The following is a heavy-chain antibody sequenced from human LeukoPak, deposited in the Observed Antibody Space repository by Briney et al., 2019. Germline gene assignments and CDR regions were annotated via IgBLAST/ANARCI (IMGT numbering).Heavy chain of an antibody. CDR1: GGSISSGSYS. V-gene: IGHV4-30-2*01. CDR3: ARDRRPKNCSSTSCYYYYYYMDV. Sequence: PSETLSLTCAVSGGSISSGSYSWSWIRQPPGKGLEWIGYIYPRGSTYYNPSLKSRVILSLDKSANQYSLNLSSVTAADTAVYYCARDRRPKNCSSTSCYYYYYYMDVWGKGTTVTVSS. J-gene: IGHJ6*03. D-gene: IGHD2-2*01. CDR2: IYPRGST.